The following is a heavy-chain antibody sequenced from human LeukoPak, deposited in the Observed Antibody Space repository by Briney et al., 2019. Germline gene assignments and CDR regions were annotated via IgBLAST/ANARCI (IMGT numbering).Heavy chain of an antibody. CDR2: IYPGDSDV. V-gene: IGHV5-51*01. CDR3: ATEGAVSSSGFDY. J-gene: IGHJ4*02. D-gene: IGHD6-6*01. CDR1: GYRFTEFW. Sequence: GESLKISCKASGYRFTEFWIAWVRRTPGKGLEWMGIIYPGDSDVRYSPSFQGQVVISADKSISTAYLQWSSLKASDTAMYHCATEGAVSSSGFDYWGQGTLITVSS.